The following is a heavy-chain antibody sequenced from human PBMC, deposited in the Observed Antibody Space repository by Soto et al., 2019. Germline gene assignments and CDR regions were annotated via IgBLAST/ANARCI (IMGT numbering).Heavy chain of an antibody. D-gene: IGHD4-17*01. V-gene: IGHV4-59*01. J-gene: IGHJ4*02. CDR2: IYYTGST. CDR1: GGSMSSNY. CDR3: ARGGSYGDFFDY. Sequence: SETLSLTCTVSGGSMSSNYWTWIRQSPGKGLEWIGYIYYTGSTKYNPSLQSRVTISPDTSKNQFSLRLTSVTSADTAVYYCARGGSYGDFFDYWGQGAQVTVSS.